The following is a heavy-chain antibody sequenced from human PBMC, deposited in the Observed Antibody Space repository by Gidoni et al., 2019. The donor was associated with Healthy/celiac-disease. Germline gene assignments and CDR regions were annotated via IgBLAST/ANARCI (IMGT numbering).Heavy chain of an antibody. J-gene: IGHJ3*02. Sequence: QVQLVESGGGVVQPGRSLRLSCAASGFTFSSYGMNWVRQAPGKGLEWVAVISYDGSNKYYADSVKGRFTISRDNSKNTLYLQMNSLRAEDTAVYYCAKVLERYCSSTSCHDAFDIWGQGTMVTVSS. CDR1: GFTFSSYG. V-gene: IGHV3-30*18. D-gene: IGHD2-2*01. CDR2: ISYDGSNK. CDR3: AKVLERYCSSTSCHDAFDI.